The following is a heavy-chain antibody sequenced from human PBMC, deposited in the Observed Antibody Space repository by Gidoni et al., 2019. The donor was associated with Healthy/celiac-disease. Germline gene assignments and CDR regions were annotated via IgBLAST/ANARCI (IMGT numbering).Heavy chain of an antibody. V-gene: IGHV3-30*18. D-gene: IGHD2-2*01. CDR3: AKDALPPYCSSTSCYSWYFDL. CDR2: ISYDGSNK. J-gene: IGHJ2*01. Sequence: QVQLVESGGGVVQPGRSLRLSCAASGFTFSSYGMHWVRQAPGKGLECVAVISYDGSNKYYADSVKGRFTISRDNSKNTLYLQMNSLRAEDTAVYYCAKDALPPYCSSTSCYSWYFDLWGRGTLVTVSS. CDR1: GFTFSSYG.